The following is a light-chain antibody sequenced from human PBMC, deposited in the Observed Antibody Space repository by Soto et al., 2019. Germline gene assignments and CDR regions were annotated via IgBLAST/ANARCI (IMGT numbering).Light chain of an antibody. Sequence: EIVLTQSPGTLSLSPGERATLSCGASQSLSSNSLAWYQQKPGQAPRLLIYGASSRATGIPDRFSGSGSGTDFTLTISRLEPKDFAVYYCQKYGTSPYTFCQWTKLEIK. CDR3: QKYGTSPYT. J-gene: IGKJ2*01. CDR1: QSLSSNS. CDR2: GAS. V-gene: IGKV3-20*01.